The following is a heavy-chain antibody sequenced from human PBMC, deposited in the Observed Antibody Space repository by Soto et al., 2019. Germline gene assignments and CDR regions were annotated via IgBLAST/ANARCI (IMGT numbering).Heavy chain of an antibody. J-gene: IGHJ4*02. CDR3: AKPRTSIVFLWFGESTFDY. Sequence: GGSLRLSCAASGFTFSSYAMSWVRQAPGKGLEWVSAISGSGGSTYYADSVKGRFTISRDNSKNTLYLQMNSLRAEDTAVYYRAKPRTSIVFLWFGESTFDYWCQGILVTVS. CDR1: GFTFSSYA. D-gene: IGHD3-10*01. V-gene: IGHV3-23*01. CDR2: ISGSGGST.